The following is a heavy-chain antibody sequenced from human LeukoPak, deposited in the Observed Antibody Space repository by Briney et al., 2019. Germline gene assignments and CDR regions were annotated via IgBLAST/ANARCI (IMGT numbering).Heavy chain of an antibody. D-gene: IGHD5-12*01. J-gene: IGHJ4*02. V-gene: IGHV1-69*13. CDR3: AREAPRSGYDSEPPGDY. CDR2: IIPIFGTA. Sequence: GASVKVSCKASGGTFSSYAISWVRQAPGQGLEWMGGIIPIFGTANYAQKFQGRVTITADESTSTAYMELSSLRSEDTAVYYCAREAPRSGYDSEPPGDYWGQGTLVTVSS. CDR1: GGTFSSYA.